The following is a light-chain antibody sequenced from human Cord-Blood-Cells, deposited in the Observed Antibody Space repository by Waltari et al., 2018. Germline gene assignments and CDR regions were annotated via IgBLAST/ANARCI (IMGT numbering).Light chain of an antibody. CDR3: YSTDSSGNHRV. CDR1: ALPKKS. CDR2: EDS. J-gene: IGLJ2*01. V-gene: IGLV3-10*01. Sequence: YALTQPPSVSVSPGQTARITCSGDALPKKSAYWYQQKSGQAPVLVIYEDSKRPSGIPERFSGSSSGTMATLTISGAQVEDEADYYCYSTDSSGNHRVFGGGTKLTVL.